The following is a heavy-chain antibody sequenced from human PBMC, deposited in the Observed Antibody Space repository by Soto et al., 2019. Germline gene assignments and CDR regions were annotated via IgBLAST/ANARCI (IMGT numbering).Heavy chain of an antibody. V-gene: IGHV3-11*01. CDR1: GFTFSDYY. Sequence: PGGSLRLSCAASGFTFSDYYMSWIRQAQGKXLEWASYISTSGSSIYYADSVKGRFTISRDNAKNSLYLQMNSLRADDAAVYYCARGGAGRRCGRMGAFDIWGQGTMFTVSS. CDR3: ARGGAGRRCGRMGAFDI. J-gene: IGHJ3*02. CDR2: ISTSGSSI. D-gene: IGHD1-26*01.